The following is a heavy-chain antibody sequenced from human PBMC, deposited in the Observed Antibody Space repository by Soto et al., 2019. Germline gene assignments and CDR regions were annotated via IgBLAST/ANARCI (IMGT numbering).Heavy chain of an antibody. J-gene: IGHJ4*02. CDR2: KYYRAKWYN. Sequence: SQTLSLTCAISCDIFSSKVAAWHCSRQSPSRGLEWLGRKYYRAKWYNEDTVSVKSRIIINTDTSKNQCSLQLNSVTPEDTAVYYCARPGNEGAVDYWGQGTLVTVSA. D-gene: IGHD1-26*01. V-gene: IGHV6-1*01. CDR1: CDIFSSKVAA. CDR3: ARPGNEGAVDY.